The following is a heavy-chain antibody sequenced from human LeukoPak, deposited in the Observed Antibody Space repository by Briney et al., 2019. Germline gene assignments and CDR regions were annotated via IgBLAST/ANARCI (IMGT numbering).Heavy chain of an antibody. V-gene: IGHV4-61*01. CDR2: IYYTGST. J-gene: IGHJ5*02. Sequence: KPSETLSLTRTVSGGSVSSGSYYWTWIRQPPGKGLEGIGDIYYTGSTNYNPSLKSRVTISVDTSRNQFSLKLNSVTAADTAVYYCARAVMMVRGVIIGGYWFDPWGQGTLVTVSS. D-gene: IGHD3-10*01. CDR3: ARAVMMVRGVIIGGYWFDP. CDR1: GGSVSSGSYY.